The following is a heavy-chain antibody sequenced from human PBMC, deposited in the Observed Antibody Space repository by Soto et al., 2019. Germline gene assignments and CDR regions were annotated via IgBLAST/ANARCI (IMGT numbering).Heavy chain of an antibody. CDR1: GFTFSSYG. D-gene: IGHD4-17*01. V-gene: IGHV3-30*18. CDR2: ISYDGSNK. CDR3: AKGAVYGDYVAFDI. Sequence: QVQLVESGGDVVKPGRSLRLSCAASGFTFSSYGMHWVRQAPGKGLEWVAVISYDGSNKYYADSVKGRFTISRDNSKNTLYLQMNSRRAEDTAVYYCAKGAVYGDYVAFDIWGQGTMVTVSS. J-gene: IGHJ3*02.